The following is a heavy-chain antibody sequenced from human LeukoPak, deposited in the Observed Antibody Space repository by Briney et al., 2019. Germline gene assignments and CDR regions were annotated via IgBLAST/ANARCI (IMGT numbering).Heavy chain of an antibody. CDR2: IDPHSGDT. J-gene: IGHJ5*02. Sequence: ASVKVSCKASGYIFTALYIHWVRQAPGQGLEWMGWIDPHSGDTNNAQKFQGRVTMTRDTSISTAYMELSRLTSEDTAVYYCTRGTAFIETWGQGTLVTVSS. D-gene: IGHD2-21*02. V-gene: IGHV1-2*02. CDR3: TRGTAFIET. CDR1: GYIFTALY.